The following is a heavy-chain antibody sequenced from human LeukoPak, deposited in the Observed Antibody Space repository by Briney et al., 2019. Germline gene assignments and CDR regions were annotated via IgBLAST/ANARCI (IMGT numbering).Heavy chain of an antibody. CDR2: INHSGST. CDR3: ARHPSGGNPLEW. V-gene: IGHV4-34*01. Sequence: LETLSLTCAVYGGSFSSYYGSWIRQPPGKGLEWIGEINHSGSTNYNPSLKSRVTISVDTSKNQFSLKLSSVTAADTAVYYCARHPSGGNPLEWWGQGTLVTVSS. D-gene: IGHD4-23*01. J-gene: IGHJ4*02. CDR1: GGSFSSYY.